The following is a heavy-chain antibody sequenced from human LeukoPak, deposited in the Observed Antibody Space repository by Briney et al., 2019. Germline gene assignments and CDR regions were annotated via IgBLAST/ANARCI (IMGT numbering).Heavy chain of an antibody. CDR2: INHSGST. CDR1: GGSFSGYY. V-gene: IGHV4-34*01. J-gene: IGHJ4*02. CDR3: ARVGADGSGFLFDY. D-gene: IGHD3-10*01. Sequence: SETLSLTCAVYGGSFSGYYWSWIRQPPGKGLEWIGEINHSGSTNYNPSLKSRVTLSVDTSKNQFPLKLSSVTAADTAVYYCARVGADGSGFLFDYWGQGTLVTVSS.